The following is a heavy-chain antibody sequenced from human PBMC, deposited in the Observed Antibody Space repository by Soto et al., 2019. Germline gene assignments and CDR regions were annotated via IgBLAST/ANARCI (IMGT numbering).Heavy chain of an antibody. Sequence: ASVKVSCKASGYTFTSYGISWVRQAPGQGLEWMGWISAYNGNTNYAQKLQGRVTMTTDTSTSTAYMELRSLRSDDTAVYYCARVIAAAVAGWFDPWGQGTLVTVSS. V-gene: IGHV1-18*01. J-gene: IGHJ5*02. CDR3: ARVIAAAVAGWFDP. D-gene: IGHD6-13*01. CDR1: GYTFTSYG. CDR2: ISAYNGNT.